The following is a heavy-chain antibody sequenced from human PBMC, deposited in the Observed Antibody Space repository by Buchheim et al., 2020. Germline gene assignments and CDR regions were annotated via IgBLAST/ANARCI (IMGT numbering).Heavy chain of an antibody. V-gene: IGHV5-10-1*03. Sequence: EVQLVQSGAEVKKPGESLRISCKGSGYSFTSYWISWVRQMPGKGLEWMGRIDPSDSYTNYSPSFQGHVTISADKSISPASLQWSSLKASDTAMYYCARQGGHSSSSGDYYYYYYGMDVWGQGTT. J-gene: IGHJ6*02. CDR1: GYSFTSYW. CDR2: IDPSDSYT. D-gene: IGHD6-6*01. CDR3: ARQGGHSSSSGDYYYYYYGMDV.